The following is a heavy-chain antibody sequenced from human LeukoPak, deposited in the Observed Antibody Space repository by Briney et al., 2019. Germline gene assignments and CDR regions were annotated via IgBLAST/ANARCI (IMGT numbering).Heavy chain of an antibody. CDR1: GFTFSTSA. D-gene: IGHD2-21*01. V-gene: IGHV3-30*01. CDR3: ARYLFSDFYFDH. J-gene: IGHJ4*02. CDR2: ISIDGNNP. Sequence: PGKSLRLSCAASGFTFSTSAVHWLRQAPGRGLEWVAVISIDGNNPNYADSVKGRFTISRDNSKNALYLQMTSLKTDDTAVYFCARYLFSDFYFDHWGQGTLVTVSS.